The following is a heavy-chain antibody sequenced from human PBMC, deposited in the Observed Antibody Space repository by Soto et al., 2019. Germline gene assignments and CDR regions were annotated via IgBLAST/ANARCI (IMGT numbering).Heavy chain of an antibody. Sequence: EVQLVESGGGLVKPGGSLRLSCAASGFTFSSYSMNWVRQAPGKGLEWVSSISSSSSYIYYADSVKGRFTISRDNAKNSLYLQMNSLRAEDTAVYYCAREAATRGWFDPWGQGTLVTVSS. CDR3: AREAATRGWFDP. CDR2: ISSSSSYI. J-gene: IGHJ5*02. V-gene: IGHV3-21*01. CDR1: GFTFSSYS.